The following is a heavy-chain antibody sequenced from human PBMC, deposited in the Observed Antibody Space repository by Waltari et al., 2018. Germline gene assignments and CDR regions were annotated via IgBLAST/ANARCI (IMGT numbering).Heavy chain of an antibody. J-gene: IGHJ5*02. CDR1: GGSISSGGYY. CDR3: ARVGDYYDSSGYYESWFDP. CDR2: IYYSGST. Sequence: QVQLQESGPGLVKPSQTLSLTCTVSGGSISSGGYYWSWIRPHPGKGLEWIGYIYYSGSTYYTPSLKSLVTRSVDTSKNQFSLKLSSVTAADTAVYYCARVGDYYDSSGYYESWFDPWGQGTLVTVSS. V-gene: IGHV4-31*01. D-gene: IGHD3-22*01.